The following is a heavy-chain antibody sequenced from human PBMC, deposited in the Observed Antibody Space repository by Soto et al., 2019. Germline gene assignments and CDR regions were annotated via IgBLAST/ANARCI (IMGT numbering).Heavy chain of an antibody. V-gene: IGHV3-7*01. CDR2: IKQDGSEN. CDR3: ARVRDYYDSGALYF. D-gene: IGHD3-22*01. J-gene: IGHJ4*02. CDR1: GFTFSTYW. Sequence: GGSLRLSCAGSGFTFSTYWMTWVRQAPGKGLEWVANIKQDGSENHYVDSVKGRFTISRDNAKNSLYLQMNSLRAEDTAVYYCARVRDYYDSGALYFWGQGTLVTVSS.